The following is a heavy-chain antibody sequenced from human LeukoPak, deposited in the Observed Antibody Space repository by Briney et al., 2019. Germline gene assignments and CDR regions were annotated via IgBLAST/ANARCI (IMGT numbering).Heavy chain of an antibody. D-gene: IGHD6-19*01. J-gene: IGHJ4*02. Sequence: GGSRRLSCAASGFTFYSYAMTWVRQAPGKGLEWVSAISGSGGSTYYADSVKGRFTISRDSSKNTLYLQMSSLRAEDTALYYCAKYNSDWYDDYWGQGTLVTVSS. CDR1: GFTFYSYA. V-gene: IGHV3-23*01. CDR3: AKYNSDWYDDY. CDR2: ISGSGGST.